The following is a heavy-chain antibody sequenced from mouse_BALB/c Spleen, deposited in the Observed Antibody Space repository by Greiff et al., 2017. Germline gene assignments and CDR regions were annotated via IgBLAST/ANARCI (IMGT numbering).Heavy chain of an antibody. CDR1: GFNIKDTY. CDR2: IDPANGNT. CDR3: ARYEAY. V-gene: IGHV14-3*02. D-gene: IGHD2-14*01. J-gene: IGHJ3*01. Sequence: VQLKESGAELVKPGASVKLSCTASGFNIKDTYMHWVKQRPEQGLEWIGRIDPANGNTKYDPKFQGKATITADTSSNTAYLQLSSLTSEDTAVYYCARYEAYWGQGTLVTVSA.